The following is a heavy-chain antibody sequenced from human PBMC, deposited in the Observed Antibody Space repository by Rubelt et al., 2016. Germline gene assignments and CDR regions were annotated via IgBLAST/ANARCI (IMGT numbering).Heavy chain of an antibody. CDR2: MNPNSGNT. Sequence: QVQLVQSGAEVKKPGASVKVSCKASGYTFTSYDINWLRQATGQGLEWMGWMNPNSGNTGYAQKFQGRVTMTRNTSISTAYMELSSLRSEDTAVYYCAGNSGSYPGSWFDPWGQGTLVTVSS. V-gene: IGHV1-8*01. CDR1: GYTFTSYD. D-gene: IGHD1-26*01. CDR3: AGNSGSYPGSWFDP. J-gene: IGHJ5*02.